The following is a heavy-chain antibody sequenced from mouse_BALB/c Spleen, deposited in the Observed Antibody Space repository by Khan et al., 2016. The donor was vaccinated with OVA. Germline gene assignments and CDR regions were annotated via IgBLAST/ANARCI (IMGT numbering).Heavy chain of an antibody. CDR1: GFSLTGYG. CDR2: IWGDGST. CDR3: ARELRLGGFAY. Sequence: QVQLKESGPGLVAPSQSLSITCTVSGFSLTGYGVNWVRQSPGKGLEWLGMIWGDGSTDYNSALKSRLNINKDNSKSQVVLKMNSLQTDDSASYYCARELRLGGFAYWGQGTLVTVSA. D-gene: IGHD1-2*01. V-gene: IGHV2-6-7*01. J-gene: IGHJ3*01.